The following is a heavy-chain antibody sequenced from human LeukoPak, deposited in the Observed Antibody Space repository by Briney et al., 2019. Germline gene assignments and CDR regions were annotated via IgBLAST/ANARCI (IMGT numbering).Heavy chain of an antibody. CDR3: ARLSDSGSNSFFDC. V-gene: IGHV5-51*01. CDR2: IYPGDSDT. J-gene: IGHJ4*02. CDR1: GHSFINYW. D-gene: IGHD6-19*01. Sequence: GESLKISCKGSGHSFINYWIAWVRQMPGKGLEWMGIIYPGDSDTRYSPSFQGQVTISVDKSISTAYLQWRNLKASDTAMYYCARLSDSGSNSFFDCWGQGTLVTVSS.